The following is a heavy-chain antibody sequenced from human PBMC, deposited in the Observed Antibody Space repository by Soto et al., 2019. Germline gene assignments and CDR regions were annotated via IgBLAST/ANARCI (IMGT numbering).Heavy chain of an antibody. D-gene: IGHD3-9*01. CDR3: VRVFDTYYFDL. V-gene: IGHV3-33*01. CDR1: GFTFSTYG. J-gene: IGHJ4*02. CDR2: IWSDGSNK. Sequence: QVHLVESGGGVVQPGRSLRLSCAASGFTFSTYGMHWVRQAPGKGLEWVALIWSDGSNKYYADSVKGRFTISRDNSEKTLYLQMNSLRAEDTAVYYCVRVFDTYYFDLWGQGNMVTVSS.